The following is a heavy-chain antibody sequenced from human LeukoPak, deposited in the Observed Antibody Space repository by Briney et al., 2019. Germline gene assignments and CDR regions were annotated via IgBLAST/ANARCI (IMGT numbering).Heavy chain of an antibody. Sequence: SETLSLTCTVSGYSISSGYYWGWIRQPPGKGLEWIGSIYHSGSTYYNPSLKSRVTISVDTSKNQFSLKLSSVTAADTAVYYCARGRSTMGAFDIWGQGTMVTVSS. D-gene: IGHD3-10*01. CDR2: IYHSGST. CDR1: GYSISSGYY. J-gene: IGHJ3*02. CDR3: ARGRSTMGAFDI. V-gene: IGHV4-38-2*02.